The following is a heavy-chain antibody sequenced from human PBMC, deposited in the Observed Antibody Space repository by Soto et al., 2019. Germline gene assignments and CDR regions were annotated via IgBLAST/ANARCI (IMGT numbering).Heavy chain of an antibody. D-gene: IGHD2-15*01. CDR3: AREDCSGGSCFSNAFDI. CDR2: IWYDGSNK. CDR1: GFTFSSYG. J-gene: IGHJ3*02. Sequence: GGSLRLSCAASGFTFSSYGMHWVRQAPGKGLEWVAVIWYDGSNKYYADSVKGRFTISRDNSKNTLYLQMNSLRAEDTAVYYCAREDCSGGSCFSNAFDIWGQGTMVTVSS. V-gene: IGHV3-33*01.